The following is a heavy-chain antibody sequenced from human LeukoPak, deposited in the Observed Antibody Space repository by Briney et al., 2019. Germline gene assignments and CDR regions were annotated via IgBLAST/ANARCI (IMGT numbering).Heavy chain of an antibody. CDR3: ARGRSSCGMDV. Sequence: PSETLSPICAVHGGSFSGYYWSWLRQPPGNGLEWIGEINNSGSTNYNPSLESRVTISVDTSKNQFSLKLSSVTAADTAVYYCARGRSSCGMDVWGKGTTVTVSS. V-gene: IGHV4-34*01. CDR2: INNSGST. CDR1: GGSFSGYY. J-gene: IGHJ6*04.